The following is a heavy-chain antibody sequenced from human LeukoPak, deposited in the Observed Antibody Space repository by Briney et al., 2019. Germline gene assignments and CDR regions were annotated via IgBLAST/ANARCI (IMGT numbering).Heavy chain of an antibody. V-gene: IGHV4-34*01. CDR1: GGSFSGYY. CDR3: ARGFHWGGYYFDY. CDR2: ISHSGST. Sequence: PSETLSLTCAVYGGSFSGYYWSWIRQSPGKGLEWIGEISHSGSTTYNPSLKTPVTISLDTSKNQFSLKLTSVTAADTAVYYCARGFHWGGYYFDYWGQGTLVSVSS. D-gene: IGHD7-27*01. J-gene: IGHJ4*02.